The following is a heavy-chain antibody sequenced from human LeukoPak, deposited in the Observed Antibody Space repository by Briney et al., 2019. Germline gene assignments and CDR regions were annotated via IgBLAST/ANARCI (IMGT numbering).Heavy chain of an antibody. CDR2: IIPIFGTA. Sequence: GASVKVSCKASGGTFSSYAISWVRQAPGQGLEWMGGIIPIFGTANYAQKFQGRVTITTDESTSTAYMELSSLRSEDTAVYYCARRAYSWFDPWGRGTLVTVSS. D-gene: IGHD3-16*01. CDR3: ARRAYSWFDP. J-gene: IGHJ5*02. CDR1: GGTFSSYA. V-gene: IGHV1-69*05.